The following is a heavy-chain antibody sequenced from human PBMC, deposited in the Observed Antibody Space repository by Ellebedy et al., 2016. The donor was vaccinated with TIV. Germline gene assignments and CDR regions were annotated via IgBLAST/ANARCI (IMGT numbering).Heavy chain of an antibody. Sequence: PGGSLRLSCAASGFTFSSYSMNWVRQAPGKGLEWVSYISSSSSTIYYADSVKGRFTISRDNAKNSLYLQMNSLRAEDTAVYYCARDKGGALNYWGQGTLVTVSS. J-gene: IGHJ4*02. CDR2: ISSSSSTI. CDR3: ARDKGGALNY. CDR1: GFTFSSYS. D-gene: IGHD1-26*01. V-gene: IGHV3-48*01.